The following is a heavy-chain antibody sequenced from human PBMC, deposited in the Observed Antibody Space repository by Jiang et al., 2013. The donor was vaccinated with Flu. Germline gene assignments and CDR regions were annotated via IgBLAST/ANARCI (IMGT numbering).Heavy chain of an antibody. V-gene: IGHV3-30-3*01. CDR3: ARDVADDYGDLYRGHDY. CDR1: GFTFSSYA. J-gene: IGHJ4*02. CDR2: ISYDGSNK. Sequence: VQLVESGGGVVQPGRSLRLSCAASGFTFSSYAMHWVRQAPGKGLEWVAVISYDGSNKYYADSVKGRFTISRDNSKNTLYLQMNSLRAEDTAVYYCARDVADDYGDLYRGHDYWGQGTLVTVSS. D-gene: IGHD4-17*01.